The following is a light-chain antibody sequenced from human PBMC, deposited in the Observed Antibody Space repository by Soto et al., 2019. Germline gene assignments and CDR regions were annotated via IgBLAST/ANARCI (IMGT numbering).Light chain of an antibody. CDR1: QGISNF. CDR3: QEYNSPPRT. CDR2: DAS. Sequence: DIQMTQSPSSLSASVGXRVTITCRAGQGISNFLAWYQQKPGKVPELLIYDASTLQSGVPSRFSGSGSGTDFTLTISSLQPEDVAAYYCQEYNSPPRTFGQGTKVDNK. J-gene: IGKJ1*01. V-gene: IGKV1-27*01.